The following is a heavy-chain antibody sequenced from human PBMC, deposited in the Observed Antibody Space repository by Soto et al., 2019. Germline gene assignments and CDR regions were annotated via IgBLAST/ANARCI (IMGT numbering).Heavy chain of an antibody. D-gene: IGHD6-13*01. CDR1: GGSFNSYH. CDR3: ARDKLRQQLVQQYYYGLDV. V-gene: IGHV4-34*01. Sequence: XETLSLTCAVYGGSFNSYHWSGIRQPPGKGLEWIGEINHGGSTNANPSLKSRVTISVDTSKNQFSLKLTSVTAADTAVYYCARDKLRQQLVQQYYYGLDVWGQGTTVTVSS. J-gene: IGHJ6*02. CDR2: INHGGST.